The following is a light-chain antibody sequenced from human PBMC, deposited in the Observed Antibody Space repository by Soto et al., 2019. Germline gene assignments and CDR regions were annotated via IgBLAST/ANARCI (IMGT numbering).Light chain of an antibody. J-gene: IGKJ1*01. CDR1: QGISSW. CDR2: AAS. CDR3: QQANSFPRT. Sequence: DIQMTQSPSSVSASVGDRVTITCRASQGISSWLAWYQRKPGKAPKLLIYAASSLQSGVPSRFSGSGSGTDFTLTISSLQPEDVATYYCQQANSFPRTVGQGTKVDSK. V-gene: IGKV1-12*01.